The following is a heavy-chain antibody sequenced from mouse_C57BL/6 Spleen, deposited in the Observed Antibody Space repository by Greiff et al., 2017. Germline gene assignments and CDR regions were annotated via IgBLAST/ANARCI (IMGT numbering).Heavy chain of an antibody. V-gene: IGHV1-72*01. D-gene: IGHD2-3*01. Sequence: VQLLQSGAELVKPGASVKLSCKASGYTFTSYWMHWVKQRPGRGLEWIGSIVPNSGGTKYNEKFKSKATLTVDKPSSTAYMQLSILTSEDSAVYNCARACEGYQYWYFDVWGTGTTVTVSS. CDR1: GYTFTSYW. CDR2: IVPNSGGT. J-gene: IGHJ1*03. CDR3: ARACEGYQYWYFDV.